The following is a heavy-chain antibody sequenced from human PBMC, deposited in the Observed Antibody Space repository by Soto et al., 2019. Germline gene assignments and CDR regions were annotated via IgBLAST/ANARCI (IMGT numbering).Heavy chain of an antibody. Sequence: GGSLRLSCAASGFTFSSYWMDWVRQAPGKGLEWVANINQDGSEKHYMDSVEGRFTISRDNAKNSLYLQMSRLTAEDSALYYCAASLDYWGQGTRVTVS. CDR2: INQDGSEK. CDR3: AASLDY. J-gene: IGHJ4*02. V-gene: IGHV3-7*01. CDR1: GFTFSSYW.